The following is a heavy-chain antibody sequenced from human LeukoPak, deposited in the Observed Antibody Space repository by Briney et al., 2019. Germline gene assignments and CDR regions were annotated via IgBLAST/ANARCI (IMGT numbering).Heavy chain of an antibody. Sequence: ASVKVSCKASGYTFTNYYMHWVRQAPGQGLEWMGMINPSGGVTDYAQKFQGRVTMTRDTSTSTVYMELSSLRSEDTAIYYCARITMTTVPYWGQGTLVTVSS. CDR3: ARITMTTVPY. CDR2: INPSGGVT. D-gene: IGHD4-17*01. J-gene: IGHJ4*02. V-gene: IGHV1-46*01. CDR1: GYTFTNYY.